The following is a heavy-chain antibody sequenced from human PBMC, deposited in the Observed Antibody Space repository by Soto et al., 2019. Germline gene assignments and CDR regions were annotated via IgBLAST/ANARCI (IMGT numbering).Heavy chain of an antibody. Sequence: QVQLVESGGGLVKPGGSLRLSCAASGFTFSDYYMTWIRQAPGKGLEWVSYISSTGTTIYYADSVKGRFTISRDNAKNSLYQERNSLRVEDTDVYYCARDHLVVVFPAAAGFGYWGQGTLVTVSS. CDR3: ARDHLVVVFPAAAGFGY. D-gene: IGHD2-2*01. CDR2: ISSTGTTI. V-gene: IGHV3-11*01. CDR1: GFTFSDYY. J-gene: IGHJ4*02.